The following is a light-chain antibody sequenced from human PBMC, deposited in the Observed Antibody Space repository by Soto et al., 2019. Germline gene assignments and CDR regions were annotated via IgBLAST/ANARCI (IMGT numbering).Light chain of an antibody. Sequence: VIMTQFPDTVSVPPGETVTLSCVASQSVRTNLAWYQQRPGQAPRLLIHYSSTRATDVPARFSGSGSGTNFTLAISSLQSEDFAVYFCQQYAYWPETFGQGTKVDIK. J-gene: IGKJ1*01. CDR1: QSVRTN. CDR3: QQYAYWPET. CDR2: YSS. V-gene: IGKV3D-15*01.